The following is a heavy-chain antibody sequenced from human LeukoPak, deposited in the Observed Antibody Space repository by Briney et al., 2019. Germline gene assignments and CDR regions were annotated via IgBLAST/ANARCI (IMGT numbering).Heavy chain of an antibody. Sequence: GESLKISGKDSGYSFTGSWFGWVRQMPGKGLEGMGIIYPGDSDTSYRPSFKAQFTISADKSISTAYLQWSSLKASDTAMYYCAVEYGYGSWFFTDWGQGTLVTVSS. V-gene: IGHV5-51*01. J-gene: IGHJ4*02. CDR1: GYSFTGSW. CDR3: AVEYGYGSWFFTD. CDR2: IYPGDSDT. D-gene: IGHD5-18*01.